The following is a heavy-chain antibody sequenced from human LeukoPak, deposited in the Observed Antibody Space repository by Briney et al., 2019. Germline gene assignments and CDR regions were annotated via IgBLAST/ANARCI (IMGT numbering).Heavy chain of an antibody. V-gene: IGHV5-51*01. D-gene: IGHD6-13*01. CDR2: IYPGDSDT. Sequence: PGESLKISCKASGYSFTSYWIGWVRQMPGKGLEWMGIIYPGDSDTRYSPSFQGQVTISADKSISAAYLQWSSLKASDNAMYYCARHRAAAEGGALDYWGQGILVTVSS. J-gene: IGHJ4*02. CDR3: ARHRAAAEGGALDY. CDR1: GYSFTSYW.